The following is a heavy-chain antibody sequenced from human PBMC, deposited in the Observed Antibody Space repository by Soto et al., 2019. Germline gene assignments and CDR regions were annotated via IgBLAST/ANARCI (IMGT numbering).Heavy chain of an antibody. V-gene: IGHV1-18*01. J-gene: IGHJ3*02. D-gene: IGHD2-2*01. CDR2: ISAYNGNT. Sequence: GASVKVSCKASGYTFTSYGISWVRQAPGQGLEWMGWISAYNGNTNYAQKLQGRVTMTTDTSTSTAYMELRSLRSDDTAVYYCARYCSSTSCYGPDAFDIWGQGTMVTVSS. CDR3: ARYCSSTSCYGPDAFDI. CDR1: GYTFTSYG.